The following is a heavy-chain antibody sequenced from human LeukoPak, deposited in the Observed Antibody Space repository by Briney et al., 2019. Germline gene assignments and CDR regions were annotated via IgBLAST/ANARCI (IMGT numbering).Heavy chain of an antibody. CDR3: ARGVSSWYYGMDV. CDR2: IIPIFGTA. Sequence: SVKVSCKASGGTFSSYAISWVRQAPGQGLEWMGGIIPIFGTANYAQKLQGRVTMTTDTSTSTAYMELGSLISDDTAVYYCARGVSSWYYGMDVWGQGTTVIVSS. V-gene: IGHV1-69*05. J-gene: IGHJ6*02. CDR1: GGTFSSYA. D-gene: IGHD6-13*01.